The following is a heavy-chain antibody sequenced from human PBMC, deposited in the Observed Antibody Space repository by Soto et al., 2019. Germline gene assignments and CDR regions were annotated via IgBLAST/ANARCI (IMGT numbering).Heavy chain of an antibody. J-gene: IGHJ4*02. CDR2: ISDTGAST. Sequence: PGGSLRLSCAASGCSVNESAMNWNRAAPGKGLEWVASISDTGASTWYAESVRGRLSISRDNSKNNLYLQMNSLRGEDTAVYYCAKGRGSGWAWYFDNWGQGTLVTVSS. D-gene: IGHD6-19*01. CDR1: GCSVNESA. CDR3: AKGRGSGWAWYFDN. V-gene: IGHV3-23*01.